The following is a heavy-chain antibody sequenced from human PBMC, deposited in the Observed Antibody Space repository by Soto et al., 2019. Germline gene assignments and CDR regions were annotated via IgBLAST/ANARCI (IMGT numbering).Heavy chain of an antibody. J-gene: IGHJ4*02. CDR2: INPKGGRT. Sequence: QVQLVQSGAEVKKPGASVKISCKASGYTFIHYYIHWVRQAPGQGLEWMAIINPKGGRTNYAQKFQGRVTVTSDTSTITVSMELNSLESDDTAVYFCARSLLQGDFWGQGTLVTVSS. D-gene: IGHD2-21*01. V-gene: IGHV1-46*01. CDR3: ARSLLQGDF. CDR1: GYTFIHYY.